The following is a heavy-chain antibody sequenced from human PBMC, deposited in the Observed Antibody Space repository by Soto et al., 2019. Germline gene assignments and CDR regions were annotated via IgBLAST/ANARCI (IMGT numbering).Heavy chain of an antibody. CDR1: GFTFSSYS. J-gene: IGHJ4*02. Sequence: EVQLVESGGGLVQPGGSLRLSCAASGFTFSSYSMNWVRQAPGKGLEWVSYISSSSSTIYYADSVQGRFTISRDNDKNSLYLQMNSLRDEDTAVYYCARGVPAYKYCGGDCYPQFDYWGQGTLVTVSS. CDR3: ARGVPAYKYCGGDCYPQFDY. CDR2: ISSSSSTI. D-gene: IGHD2-21*02. V-gene: IGHV3-48*02.